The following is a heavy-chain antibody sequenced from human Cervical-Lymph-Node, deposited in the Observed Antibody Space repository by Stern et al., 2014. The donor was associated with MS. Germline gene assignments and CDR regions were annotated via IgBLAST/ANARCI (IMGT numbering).Heavy chain of an antibody. Sequence: VQLVESGGGLVQPGGSLRLSCTASGFTFSNFWMTWVRQAPGKGLEWVANIKQDGSEKYYVDSVKGRFTISRDNTKNSVYLQMNSLRADDTAVYYCVRDVRSSNWDSTSYGMDVWGQGTTVTASS. CDR2: IKQDGSEK. D-gene: IGHD6-13*01. J-gene: IGHJ6*02. V-gene: IGHV3-7*01. CDR3: VRDVRSSNWDSTSYGMDV. CDR1: GFTFSNFW.